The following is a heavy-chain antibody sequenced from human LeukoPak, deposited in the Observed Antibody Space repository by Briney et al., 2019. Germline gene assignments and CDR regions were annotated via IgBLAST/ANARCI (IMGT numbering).Heavy chain of an antibody. J-gene: IGHJ3*02. D-gene: IGHD3-16*02. Sequence: GRSLSLSCAASGFTISSYGMHWVRQAPGKGLEWVAVIWYDGSNKYYADSVKGRFTISRDNSKNTLYLQMNSLRAEDTAVYYCARDGVENYDYVWGSYRRDAFDIWGQGTMVTVSS. V-gene: IGHV3-33*01. CDR1: GFTISSYG. CDR3: ARDGVENYDYVWGSYRRDAFDI. CDR2: IWYDGSNK.